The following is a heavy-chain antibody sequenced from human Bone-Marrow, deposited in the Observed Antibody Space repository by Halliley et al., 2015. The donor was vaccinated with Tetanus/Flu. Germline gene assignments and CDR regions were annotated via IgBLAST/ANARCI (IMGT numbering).Heavy chain of an antibody. CDR1: GGSFSGYY. V-gene: IGHV4-34*01. J-gene: IGHJ3*02. Sequence: GLVKPSETLSLTCAVYGGSFSGYYWSWIRQPPGKGLEWIGEINHRGSTNYNPSLKSRVTISLDTSKNQVSLKMISLTAADTAVYYCARDPLEGSFDIWGQGTLVTVSS. CDR3: ARDPLEGSFDI. CDR2: INHRGST.